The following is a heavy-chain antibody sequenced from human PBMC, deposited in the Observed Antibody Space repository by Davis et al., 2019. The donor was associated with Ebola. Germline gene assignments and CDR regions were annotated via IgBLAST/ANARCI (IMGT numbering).Heavy chain of an antibody. CDR2: IDPAGGMT. Sequence: PGGSLRLSCVGSEFTFRSYWFHWVRQAPGKGLEWVSRIDPAGGMTNYADSVRGRFTISRDNAKNTLFLQMNSLRADDTAVYYCARDVGGRAGYWGQGTLVTVSS. CDR1: EFTFRSYW. J-gene: IGHJ4*02. CDR3: ARDVGGRAGY. V-gene: IGHV3-74*01.